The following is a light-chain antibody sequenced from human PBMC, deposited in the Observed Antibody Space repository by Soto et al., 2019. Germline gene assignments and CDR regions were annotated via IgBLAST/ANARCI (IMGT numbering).Light chain of an antibody. CDR2: DAS. J-gene: IGKJ4*01. CDR1: QSVRSW. CDR3: QQYDNYPLT. Sequence: DRVTLTCRASQSVRSWLAWYQQKQGTAPKLLIFDASLLESGVPSRFSGSAYGTEFNLTISSLQTDDFATYYCQQYDNYPLTFGGGTKVDIK. V-gene: IGKV1-5*01.